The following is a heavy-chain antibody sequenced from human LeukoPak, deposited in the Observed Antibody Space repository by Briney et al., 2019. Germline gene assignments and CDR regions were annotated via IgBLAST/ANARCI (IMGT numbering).Heavy chain of an antibody. D-gene: IGHD6-13*01. CDR3: ARGSSSWYFAL. CDR1: GGSFSGYY. Sequence: SETLSLTCAVYGGSFSGYYWSWIRQPPGKGLEWIGEINHSGSTNYNPSLKSRVTISVDTSKNQFSLKLSSVTAADTAVYYCARGSSSWYFALWGQGTLVTVSS. J-gene: IGHJ4*02. CDR2: INHSGST. V-gene: IGHV4-34*01.